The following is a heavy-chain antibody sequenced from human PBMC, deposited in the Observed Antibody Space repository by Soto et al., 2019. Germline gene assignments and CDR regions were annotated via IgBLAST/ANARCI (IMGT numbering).Heavy chain of an antibody. CDR1: GFTFTSYA. CDR2: ISGSGGST. V-gene: IGHV3-23*01. J-gene: IGHJ4*02. D-gene: IGHD4-17*01. CDR3: EKVSRGDYGSTTIDY. Sequence: EVQLLESGGGLLQPGGSLRLSCAASGFTFTSYAMSLVRQAPGQRLEWVSAISGSGGSTYYADSVTGWFTISRDNAKNTLYLQMNSLRAEDTAVYYCEKVSRGDYGSTTIDYWGQGTLVTVSS.